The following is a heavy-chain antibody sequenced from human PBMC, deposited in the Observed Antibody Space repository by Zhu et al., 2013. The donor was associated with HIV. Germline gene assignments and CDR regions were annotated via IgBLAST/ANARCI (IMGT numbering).Heavy chain of an antibody. V-gene: IGHV4-38-2*02. D-gene: IGHD6-13*01. Sequence: QVQLQESGPGLVKPSETLSLTCTVSGYSISSGYYWGWIRQPPGKGLEWIGSIYHSGSTYYNPSLKSRVTISVDTSKNQFSLKLSSVTAADTAVYYCARAAAAAHYYGMDVWGQGTTVTVSS. CDR3: ARAAAAAHYYGMDV. J-gene: IGHJ6*02. CDR1: GYSISSGYY. CDR2: IYHSGST.